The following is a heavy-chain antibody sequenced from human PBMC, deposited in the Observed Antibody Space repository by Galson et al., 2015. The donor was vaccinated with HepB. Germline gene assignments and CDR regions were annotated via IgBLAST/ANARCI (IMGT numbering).Heavy chain of an antibody. CDR1: GYNFADYW. V-gene: IGHV5-51*01. CDR3: AFSYNGNYFDF. CDR2: FWPGDSDT. D-gene: IGHD5-24*01. Sequence: QSGAEVKKPGESLRISCKGSGYNFADYWVGWVRQVPGKGLEWMGIFWPGDSDTRYGPSFRGQVTISADTSIDTAYLQWSSLKSTDTAIYYCAFSYNGNYFDFWGQGTLVTVSS. J-gene: IGHJ4*02.